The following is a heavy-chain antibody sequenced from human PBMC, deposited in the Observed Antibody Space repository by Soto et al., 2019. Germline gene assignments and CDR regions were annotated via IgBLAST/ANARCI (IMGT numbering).Heavy chain of an antibody. Sequence: RRSGAPCVVTDSRYPVTSVHQTTRKGLEWVSAISGSGGSTYYADSVKGRFTISRDNSKNTLYLQMNSLRAEDTAVYYCAKDQGYDILPDLDYYYGMDVRGQATTVTVSS. CDR2: ISGSGGST. CDR3: AKDQGYDILPDLDYYYGMDV. J-gene: IGHJ6*02. V-gene: IGHV3-23*01. CDR1: VVTDSRYP. D-gene: IGHD3-9*01.